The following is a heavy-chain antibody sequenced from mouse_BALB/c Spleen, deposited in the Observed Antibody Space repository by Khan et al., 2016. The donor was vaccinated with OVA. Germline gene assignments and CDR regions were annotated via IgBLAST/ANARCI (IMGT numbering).Heavy chain of an antibody. D-gene: IGHD1-1*01. V-gene: IGHV1-55*01. CDR2: IYPGSGST. CDR3: ARRDYDGSSVAY. Sequence: QVQLQQPGAELVKPGTSVKLSCKASGYNFTSYWINWVKLRPGQGLEWIGHIYPGSGSTNYNEKFKSKATLSVDTSSSPVYMQLSSLASEDSALYYCARRDYDGSSVAYGGQGTLVTVSA. J-gene: IGHJ3*01. CDR1: GYNFTSYW.